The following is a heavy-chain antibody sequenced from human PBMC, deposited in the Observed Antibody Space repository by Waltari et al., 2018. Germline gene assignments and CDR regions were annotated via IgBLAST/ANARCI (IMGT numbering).Heavy chain of an antibody. J-gene: IGHJ4*02. CDR3: ARHGSVAVFDY. CDR2: IYYSGST. CDR1: GGSISSSSYY. V-gene: IGHV4-39*01. Sequence: QLQLQESGPGLVKPSETLSLTCTVSGGSISSSSYYWGWIRQPPGKWLEWIGSIYYSGSTYYNPSLKTRVTISVDTSKNQFSLNLSSVTAADTAVYYCARHGSVAVFDYWGQGTLVTVSS. D-gene: IGHD6-19*01.